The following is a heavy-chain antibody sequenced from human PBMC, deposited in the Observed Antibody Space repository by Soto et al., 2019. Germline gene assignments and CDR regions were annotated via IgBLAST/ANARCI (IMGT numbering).Heavy chain of an antibody. V-gene: IGHV3-23*01. CDR3: AKGGGSCCFEY. D-gene: IGHD2-15*01. J-gene: IGHJ4*02. CDR1: GFTFSTYA. CDR2: ISGSGGNST. Sequence: EVQLLGSGGGLVQPGGSLRLSCAASGFTFSTYAMSWVRQGPGKGLEWVSAISGSGGNSTFYGDSVKGRFTISRDNSKNTLYLQMNSLGAEDTAVYYCAKGGGSCCFEYWGQGTLVTVSS.